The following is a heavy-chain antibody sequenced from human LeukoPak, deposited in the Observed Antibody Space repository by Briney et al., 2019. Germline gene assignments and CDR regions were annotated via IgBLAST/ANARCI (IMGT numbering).Heavy chain of an antibody. CDR1: GGSISSGSYY. CDR2: IYTSGST. D-gene: IGHD2-2*01. V-gene: IGHV4-61*02. CDR3: ARGVVPAAYYYYYMDV. J-gene: IGHJ6*03. Sequence: ASQTLSLTCTVSGGSISSGSYYWSWIRQPAGKGLEWIGRIYTSGSTNYNPSLKSRVTISVDTSKNQFSLKLSSVTAADTAVYYCARGVVPAAYYYYYMDVWGKGTTVTVSS.